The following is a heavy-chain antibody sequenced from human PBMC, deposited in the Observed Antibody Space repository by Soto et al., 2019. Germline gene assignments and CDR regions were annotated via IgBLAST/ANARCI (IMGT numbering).Heavy chain of an antibody. D-gene: IGHD5-12*01. V-gene: IGHV4-59*01. CDR3: ARGGNRYSNTASGVGGFDF. Sequence: SETLSLTCTVSGVSISSSYLSWIRQSPGTGLEWIGYIYYTGTTNYNPSLKRRVTISLDTAKNQFSLNVNSLTTADTAVYFCARGGNRYSNTASGVGGFDFWGQGTLVTVYS. CDR2: IYYTGTT. J-gene: IGHJ4*02. CDR1: GVSISSSY.